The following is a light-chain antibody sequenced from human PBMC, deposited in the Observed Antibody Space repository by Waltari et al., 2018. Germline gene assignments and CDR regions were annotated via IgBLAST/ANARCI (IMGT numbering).Light chain of an antibody. V-gene: IGLV2-14*01. CDR3: AAYTSTNTVI. Sequence: QSALTQPASVSGSPGQSITISCTGTNSDIGYYNFLSWYQQYPGQAPKLMIFDVTRWPSGVSHRFSGSKSGNTASLTISGLQAEDEADYFCAAYTSTNTVIFGGGTKVTVL. CDR1: NSDIGYYNF. J-gene: IGLJ2*01. CDR2: DVT.